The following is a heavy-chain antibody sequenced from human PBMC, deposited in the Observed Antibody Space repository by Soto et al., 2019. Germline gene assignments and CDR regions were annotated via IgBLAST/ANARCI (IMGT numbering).Heavy chain of an antibody. Sequence: SETLSLTCTVSGGSISSYYWSWIRQPPGKGLEWIGYIYYSGSTNYNPSLKSRVTISVDTSKNQFSLKLSSVTAADTAVYYCARIGASGWSWGYDYWGQGALVTVSS. CDR1: GGSISSYY. CDR2: IYYSGST. J-gene: IGHJ4*02. V-gene: IGHV4-59*01. D-gene: IGHD6-19*01. CDR3: ARIGASGWSWGYDY.